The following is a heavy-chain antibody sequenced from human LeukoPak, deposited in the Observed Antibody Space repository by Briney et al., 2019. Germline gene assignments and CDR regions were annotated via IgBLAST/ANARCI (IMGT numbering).Heavy chain of an antibody. J-gene: IGHJ4*02. V-gene: IGHV3-23*01. CDR1: GFTFSSYA. CDR3: AKRYSSSWELDY. CDR2: ISGSGGST. Sequence: PGGSLRLPCAASGFTFSSYAMSWVRHAQGKGLERVSAISGSGGSTYYADSVKGRFTISRDNSKNTLYLQMNSLRAEDTAVYYCAKRYSSSWELDYWGQGTLVTVSS. D-gene: IGHD6-13*01.